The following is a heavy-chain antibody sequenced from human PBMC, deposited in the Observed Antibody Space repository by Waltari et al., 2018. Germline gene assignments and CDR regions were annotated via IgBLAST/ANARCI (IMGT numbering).Heavy chain of an antibody. Sequence: QVQLQESSPGLVKPSETLSLTCTVSGGSISSYYWSWIRQPPGKGLEWIGYIYYSGSTNYNPSLKSRVTISVDTSKNQFSLKLSSVTAADTAVYYCARVGGAAAGIRYYYMDVWGKGTTVTISS. J-gene: IGHJ6*03. V-gene: IGHV4-59*01. CDR2: IYYSGST. CDR1: GGSISSYY. D-gene: IGHD6-13*01. CDR3: ARVGGAAAGIRYYYMDV.